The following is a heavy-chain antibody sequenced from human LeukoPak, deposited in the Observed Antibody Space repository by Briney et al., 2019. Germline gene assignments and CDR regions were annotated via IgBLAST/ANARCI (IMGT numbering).Heavy chain of an antibody. Sequence: SVKVSCKASGGTFSSYAISWVRQAPGQGLEWMGRIIPILGIANYAQKFQGRVTITADKSTSTAYMELSSLRSEDTAVYYCARDSPYDCSGYYPFSGDYWGQGTLVTVSS. CDR3: ARDSPYDCSGYYPFSGDY. J-gene: IGHJ4*02. D-gene: IGHD3-22*01. CDR1: GGTFSSYA. V-gene: IGHV1-69*04. CDR2: IIPILGIA.